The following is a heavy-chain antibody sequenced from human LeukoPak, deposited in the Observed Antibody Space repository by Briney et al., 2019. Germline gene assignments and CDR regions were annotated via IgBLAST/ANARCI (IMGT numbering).Heavy chain of an antibody. Sequence: SVKVSCKASGGTFSSYAISWVRQAPGQGLEWMGGIIPIFGTANYAQKFQGRVAITADESTSTAYMELSSLRSEDTAVYYCARDGGIAVERAFDIWGQGTMVTVSS. CDR1: GGTFSSYA. CDR3: ARDGGIAVERAFDI. J-gene: IGHJ3*02. CDR2: IIPIFGTA. D-gene: IGHD6-19*01. V-gene: IGHV1-69*13.